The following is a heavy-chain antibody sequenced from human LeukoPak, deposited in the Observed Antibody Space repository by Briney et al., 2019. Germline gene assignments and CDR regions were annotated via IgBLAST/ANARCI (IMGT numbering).Heavy chain of an antibody. CDR2: ISSSSSTI. V-gene: IGHV3-48*01. CDR3: AKGDGNSYGQGVDF. D-gene: IGHD5-18*01. Sequence: GGSLRLSCAASGFTFSSYSMNWVRQAPGKGLEWVSYISSSSSTIYYADSVKGRFTISRDNAKNSLYLQINSLRAEDTAQYYCAKGDGNSYGQGVDFWGQGTLVTVSS. J-gene: IGHJ4*02. CDR1: GFTFSSYS.